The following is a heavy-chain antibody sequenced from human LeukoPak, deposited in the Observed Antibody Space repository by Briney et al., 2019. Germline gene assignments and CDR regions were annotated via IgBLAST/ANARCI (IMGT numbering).Heavy chain of an antibody. D-gene: IGHD6-19*01. CDR2: IGTAGDT. V-gene: IGHV3-13*01. Sequence: PGRSLRLSCAASGFTFSSYGMHWVRQPTGKGLEWVSAIGTAGDTHYPGSVKGRFTISRENAKNSLYLQMNSLRAGDTAVYYCVRDPSGHGMDVWGQGTTVTVFS. J-gene: IGHJ6*02. CDR1: GFTFSSYG. CDR3: VRDPSGHGMDV.